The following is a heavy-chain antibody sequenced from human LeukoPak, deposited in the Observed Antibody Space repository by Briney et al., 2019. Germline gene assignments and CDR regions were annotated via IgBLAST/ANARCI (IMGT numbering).Heavy chain of an antibody. CDR1: GYTFNTHG. CDR2: ISAYNGDT. D-gene: IGHD3-9*01. V-gene: IGHV1-18*01. CDR3: AKDWHILTGRNCFDP. J-gene: IGHJ5*02. Sequence: APVKVSCKTSGYTFNTHGISWVRQAPGQGLEWMGWISAYNGDTNYAQKFQGRVTMSTDTSTSTAYMELRSLTFDDTAIYYCAKDWHILTGRNCFDPWGQGTLVTVSS.